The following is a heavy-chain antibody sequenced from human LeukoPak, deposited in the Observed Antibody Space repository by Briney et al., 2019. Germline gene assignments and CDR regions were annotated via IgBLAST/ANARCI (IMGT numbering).Heavy chain of an antibody. V-gene: IGHV3-74*01. CDR2: INSDVSRT. CDR3: GRVFGVVARAFDL. Sequence: SLRSLRPSCAASGFTSSIYWMHCVCHTPQKRLVWVSRINSDVSRTSYADSVKGRLTISRDNAKNTLYLRMSSLRAEDTAVYYCGRVFGVVARAFDLWGQGTLVTVSS. CDR1: GFTSSIYW. J-gene: IGHJ3*01. D-gene: IGHD2-15*01.